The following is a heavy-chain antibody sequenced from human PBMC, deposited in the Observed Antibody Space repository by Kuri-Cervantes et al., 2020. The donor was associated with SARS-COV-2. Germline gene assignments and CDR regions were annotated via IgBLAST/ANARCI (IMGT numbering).Heavy chain of an antibody. V-gene: IGHV3-7*01. J-gene: IGHJ6*03. CDR1: GFTFSSYW. D-gene: IGHD3-16*01. CDR2: IKQDGSEK. Sequence: GGSLRLSCAASGFTFSSYWMRWVRQAPGKGLEWVANIKQDGSEKYYVDSVKGRFAISRDNAKNSLYLQMNSLRAEDTAVYYCARARDLWGMFYYMDVWGEGTTVTVSS. CDR3: ARARDLWGMFYYMDV.